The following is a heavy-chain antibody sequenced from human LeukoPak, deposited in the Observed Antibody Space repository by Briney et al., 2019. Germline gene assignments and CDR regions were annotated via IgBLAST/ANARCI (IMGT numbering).Heavy chain of an antibody. D-gene: IGHD2-15*01. CDR1: GGSISSHY. V-gene: IGHV4-59*11. CDR2: ISNSGST. CDR3: GRDPLVGYFSYYYMEV. Sequence: SETLSLTCTVSGGSISSHYWTWIRQSPVKGLEWIGDISNSGSTSYNPSLKSRVTISIDTSKNQFSLKLSSVTAADTAVYYCGRDPLVGYFSYYYMEVWGKGTTVTVSS. J-gene: IGHJ6*03.